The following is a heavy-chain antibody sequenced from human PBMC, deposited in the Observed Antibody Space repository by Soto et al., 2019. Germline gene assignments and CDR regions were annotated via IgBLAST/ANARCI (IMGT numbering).Heavy chain of an antibody. Sequence: ASVKVSCKASGYTFTNSGISWVRQAPGQGLEWMGWISAYNGNTIYAQKLQGRLTMTRNTSISTAYMELSSLRSEDTAVYYCARLKQDYAVAWGQGTLVTVSS. D-gene: IGHD3-16*01. V-gene: IGHV1-18*01. CDR2: ISAYNGNT. CDR1: GYTFTNSG. CDR3: ARLKQDYAVA. J-gene: IGHJ5*02.